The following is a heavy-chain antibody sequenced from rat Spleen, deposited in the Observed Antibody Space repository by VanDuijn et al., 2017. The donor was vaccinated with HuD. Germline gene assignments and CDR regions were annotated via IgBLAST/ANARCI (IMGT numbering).Heavy chain of an antibody. CDR2: ISYDGSST. V-gene: IGHV5-22*01. J-gene: IGHJ1*01. CDR3: VRQGYLRDWYFDF. CDR1: GFTFSDYY. D-gene: IGHD2-7*01. Sequence: EVQLVESGGGLVQPGRSLKLSCAASGFTFSDYYMAWVRQAPTKGLEWVASISYDGSSTYYRDSVKGRFTISRDIAKSTLYLQMSNLRSEDTATYYCVRQGYLRDWYFDFWGPGTMVTVSS.